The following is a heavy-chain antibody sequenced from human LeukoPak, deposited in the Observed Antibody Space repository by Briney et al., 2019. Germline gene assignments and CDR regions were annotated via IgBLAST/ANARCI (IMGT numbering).Heavy chain of an antibody. V-gene: IGHV1-2*06. D-gene: IGHD3-22*01. CDR2: INPNSGGT. J-gene: IGHJ4*02. CDR3: ARAVLYDSSGQWDY. CDR1: GYTFTGYY. Sequence: ASVKVSCTASGYTFTGYYMHWVRQAPGQGLEWMGRINPNSGGTNYAQKFQGRVTMTRDTSISTAYMELSRLRSDDTAVYYCARAVLYDSSGQWDYWGQGTLVTVSS.